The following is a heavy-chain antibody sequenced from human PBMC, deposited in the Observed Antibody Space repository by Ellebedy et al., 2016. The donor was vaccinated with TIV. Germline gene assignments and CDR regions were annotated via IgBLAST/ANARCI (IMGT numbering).Heavy chain of an antibody. Sequence: SVKVSXKASGGTFSSYAISWVRQAPGQGLEWMGGIIPIFGTANYAQKFQGRVTITADESTSTAYMELSSLRSEDTAVYYCARGRGCSSTSCYPRYYYYMDVWGKGTTVTVSS. J-gene: IGHJ6*03. CDR2: IIPIFGTA. CDR1: GGTFSSYA. V-gene: IGHV1-69*13. D-gene: IGHD2-2*01. CDR3: ARGRGCSSTSCYPRYYYYMDV.